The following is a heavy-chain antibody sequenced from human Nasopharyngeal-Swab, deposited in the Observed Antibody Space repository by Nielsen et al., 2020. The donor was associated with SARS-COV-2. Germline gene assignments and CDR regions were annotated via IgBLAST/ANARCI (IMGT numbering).Heavy chain of an antibody. Sequence: GESLKIYCKGSGSSFTSYWIGWVRQMPGKGLAWMGIIYTGDSDTRYSPSFQGQVTISADKSISTAYLQWSSLKASDTAMYYCARHVGSGWYGVDYWGQGTLVTVSS. V-gene: IGHV5-51*01. J-gene: IGHJ4*02. D-gene: IGHD6-19*01. CDR2: IYTGDSDT. CDR3: ARHVGSGWYGVDY. CDR1: GSSFTSYW.